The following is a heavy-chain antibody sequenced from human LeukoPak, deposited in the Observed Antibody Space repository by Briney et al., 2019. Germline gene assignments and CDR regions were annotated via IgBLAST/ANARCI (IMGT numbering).Heavy chain of an antibody. J-gene: IGHJ6*03. CDR2: IIPIFGTA. CDR1: GGTFSSYA. V-gene: IGHV1-69*01. CDR3: AGNSGSYYDPGIYYYYMDV. D-gene: IGHD1-26*01. Sequence: SVKVSCKASGGTFSSYAISWVRQAPGQGLEWMGGIIPIFGTANYAQKFRGRVTITADESTSTAYMELSSPRSEDTAVYYCAGNSGSYYDPGIYYYYMDVWGKGTTVTVSS.